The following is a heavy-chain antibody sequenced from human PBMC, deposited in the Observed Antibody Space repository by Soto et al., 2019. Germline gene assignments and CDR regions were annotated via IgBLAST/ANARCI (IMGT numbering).Heavy chain of an antibody. Sequence: AAVKVSCKACGYTFTYYHVHWVRQAPGQGREWMGIINPNGGDTTYAQKFQGRVTMTRDTSTSTVYLEVNSLRSDDTAVFYCATAHNSGWYFFDYWGPGTLVTVSS. J-gene: IGHJ4*02. D-gene: IGHD6-19*01. CDR2: INPNGGDT. V-gene: IGHV1-46*01. CDR1: GYTFTYYH. CDR3: ATAHNSGWYFFDY.